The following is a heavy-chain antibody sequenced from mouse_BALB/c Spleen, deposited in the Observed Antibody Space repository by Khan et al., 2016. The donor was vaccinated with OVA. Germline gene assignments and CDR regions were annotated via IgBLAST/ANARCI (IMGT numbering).Heavy chain of an antibody. V-gene: IGHV3-5*02. Sequence: EVQLQESGPGLVKPSQTVSLTCTVTGISITTGNYRWSWIRQFPGNKLEWIGNISYSGTITYNPSLTSRTTITRDTSKSQFFLEMNSLTAEDTATYFCARDYGSLYWYVDVWGAGTTVTVSS. CDR2: ISYSGTI. J-gene: IGHJ1*01. D-gene: IGHD1-1*01. CDR1: GISITTGNYR. CDR3: ARDYGSLYWYVDV.